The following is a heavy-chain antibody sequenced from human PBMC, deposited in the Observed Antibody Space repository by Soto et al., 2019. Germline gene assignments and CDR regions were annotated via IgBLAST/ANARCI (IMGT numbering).Heavy chain of an antibody. CDR2: IYYSENT. D-gene: IGHD3-22*01. V-gene: IGHV4-39*01. CDR3: ARRLYYDSSGFEGGGMDV. Sequence: PSETLSLTCTVSGGSVISSSYSWGWIRQSPGKGLEWIATIYYSENTYYNPSLMSRVTISVDTSKNQFSLRLSSVTAADTAVYYCARRLYYDSSGFEGGGMDVWGQGTTVTVSS. CDR1: GGSVISSSYS. J-gene: IGHJ6*02.